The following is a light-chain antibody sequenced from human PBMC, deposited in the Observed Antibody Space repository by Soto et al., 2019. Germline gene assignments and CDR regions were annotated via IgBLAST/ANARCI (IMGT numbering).Light chain of an antibody. V-gene: IGKV4-1*01. CDR2: WAS. J-gene: IGKJ1*01. CDR3: QQYYNSPWT. CDR1: QSVLYSSNNKNY. Sequence: DIVMTQSPDSLAVSLGERATINCKSSQSVLYSSNNKNYLAWYQQKPGQPPKLLIYWASTRESGVPGRFSGSGSVTDFTLTISSLQAEDVAVYYYQQYYNSPWTFGQGTKVEIK.